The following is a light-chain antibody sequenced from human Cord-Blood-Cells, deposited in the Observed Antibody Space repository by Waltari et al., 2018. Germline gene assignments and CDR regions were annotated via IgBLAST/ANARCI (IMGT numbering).Light chain of an antibody. CDR3: CSYAGSYTYV. J-gene: IGLJ1*01. V-gene: IGLV2-11*01. Sequence: QSALTQPRSVTGSPGQSVTFSCTGTSSDVGGYNYVSWYPQHPGKAPKLMIYDVSKRPSGVPDRFSGSKSGNTASLTISGLQAEDEADYYCCSYAGSYTYVFGTGTKVTVL. CDR2: DVS. CDR1: SSDVGGYNY.